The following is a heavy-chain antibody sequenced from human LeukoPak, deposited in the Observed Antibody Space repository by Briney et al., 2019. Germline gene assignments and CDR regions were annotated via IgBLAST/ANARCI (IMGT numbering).Heavy chain of an antibody. J-gene: IGHJ6*03. Sequence: GGXXRLSCAASGFTFDDYAMHWGRQAPGKGVEWVSLISGGGFITYYAVSVKARFTISRDNSKNSLYLQMNSLRTEDTALYYCAKDLGSGSYYPYYYYMDVWGRGTTVTVSS. D-gene: IGHD3-10*01. V-gene: IGHV3-43*02. CDR2: ISGGGFIT. CDR3: AKDLGSGSYYPYYYYMDV. CDR1: GFTFDDYA.